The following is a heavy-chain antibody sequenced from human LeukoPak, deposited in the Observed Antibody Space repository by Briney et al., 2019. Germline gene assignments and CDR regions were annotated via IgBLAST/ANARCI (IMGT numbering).Heavy chain of an antibody. CDR1: GGSISSSSYY. Sequence: SETLSLTCTVSGGSISSSSYYWGWIRQPPGKGLEWIGSIYYSGSAFYNPSLKSRITLSLDTSKTQFSLKLSSVTAADTAVYYCASLRADYHILTGYYTYYFDYWGQGTLVTVSS. CDR2: IYYSGSA. V-gene: IGHV4-39*01. D-gene: IGHD3-9*01. CDR3: ASLRADYHILTGYYTYYFDY. J-gene: IGHJ4*02.